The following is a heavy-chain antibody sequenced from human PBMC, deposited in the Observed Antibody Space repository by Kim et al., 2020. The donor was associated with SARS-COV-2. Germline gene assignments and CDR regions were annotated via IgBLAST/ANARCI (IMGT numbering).Heavy chain of an antibody. CDR1: GFTFDDYA. CDR3: AKDISDTPIYYFDY. CDR2: ISWNSGSI. J-gene: IGHJ4*02. Sequence: GGSLRLSCAASGFTFDDYAMHWVRQAPGKGLEWVSGISWNSGSIGYADSVKGRFTISRDNAKNSLYLQMNSLRAEDTALYYCAKDISDTPIYYFDYWGQGTLVTVSS. D-gene: IGHD5-18*01. V-gene: IGHV3-9*01.